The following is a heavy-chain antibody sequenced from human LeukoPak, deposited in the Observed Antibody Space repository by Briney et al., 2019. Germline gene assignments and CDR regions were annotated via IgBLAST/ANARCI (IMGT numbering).Heavy chain of an antibody. CDR1: GGSISSGGYS. Sequence: PSETLSLTCAVSGGSISSGGYSWSWIRQPPGKGLEWIGYIYHSGSTYYNPSLKSRVTRSVDRSKNQCSLKLSSVTAADTAVYYCAREDSGSGSYFDYWGQGTLVTVSS. J-gene: IGHJ4*02. CDR3: AREDSGSGSYFDY. D-gene: IGHD3-10*01. CDR2: IYHSGST. V-gene: IGHV4-30-2*01.